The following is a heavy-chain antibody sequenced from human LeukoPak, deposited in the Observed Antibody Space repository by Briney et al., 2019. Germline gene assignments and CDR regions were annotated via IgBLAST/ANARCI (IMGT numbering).Heavy chain of an antibody. CDR2: ISSSSSYI. Sequence: GGSLRLSCAASGFTFSSYSMNWVREAPGKGLEWVSSISSSSSYIYYADSVKGRFTISRDNSKNTLYLQMNSPRAEDTAVYYCARDYGDYKSDAFDIWGQGTMVTVSS. J-gene: IGHJ3*02. D-gene: IGHD4-17*01. CDR3: ARDYGDYKSDAFDI. CDR1: GFTFSSYS. V-gene: IGHV3-21*04.